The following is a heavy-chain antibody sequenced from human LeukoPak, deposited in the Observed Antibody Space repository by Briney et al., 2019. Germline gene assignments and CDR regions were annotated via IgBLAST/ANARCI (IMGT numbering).Heavy chain of an antibody. J-gene: IGHJ5*02. CDR3: AGRPPRWISNWFDP. CDR2: INHSGST. CDR1: GGSFSGYY. D-gene: IGHD2-2*03. V-gene: IGHV4-34*01. Sequence: SETLSLTCAVYGGSFSGYYWSWIPKPPGKGLNGIGEINHSGSTNYNPFLKSRVTISVDTSKNQFSLKLSSVTAADTAVYYCAGRPPRWISNWFDPWGQGTLVTVSS.